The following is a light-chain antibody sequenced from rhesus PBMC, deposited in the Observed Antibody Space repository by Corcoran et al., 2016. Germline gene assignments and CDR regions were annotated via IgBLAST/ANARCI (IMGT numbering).Light chain of an antibody. CDR3: LQHNSDPLT. CDR2: AAS. V-gene: IGKV1-28*01. Sequence: DIQMTQSPSSLSASVGDTVTITCRASQGISSYLNWFQQKPGKAPKLLIYAASSLESGVPSRFSGSGSGTEFTLTISSLQPDDFAAYYCLQHNSDPLTFGGGTKVEIK. CDR1: QGISSY. J-gene: IGKJ4*01.